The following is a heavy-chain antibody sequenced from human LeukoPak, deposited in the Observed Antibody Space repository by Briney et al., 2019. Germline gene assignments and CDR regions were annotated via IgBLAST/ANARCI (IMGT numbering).Heavy chain of an antibody. V-gene: IGHV4-34*01. CDR2: INHSGST. D-gene: IGHD3-16*01. J-gene: IGHJ6*02. Sequence: SETLSLTCAVYGGSFSGYYWSWIRQPPGKGLEWIGEINHSGSTNYNPSLKSRVTISVDTSKNQFSLKLSSVTAADTAVYYCARGGGYYYYYGMDVWGQGTTVTVSS. CDR1: GGSFSGYY. CDR3: ARGGGYYYYYGMDV.